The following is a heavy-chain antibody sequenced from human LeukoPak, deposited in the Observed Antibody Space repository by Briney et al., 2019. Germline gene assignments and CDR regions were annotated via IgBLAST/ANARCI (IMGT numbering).Heavy chain of an antibody. J-gene: IGHJ6*03. V-gene: IGHV3-30*04. Sequence: GGSLRLSCAASGFTFSSYAMHWVRQAPGKGLEWVAVISYDGSNKYYADSVKGRFTISRDNSKNTLYLQLNSLRAEDTAVYYCAKEGELGGYMDVWGKGTTVTVSS. CDR1: GFTFSSYA. CDR3: AKEGELGGYMDV. CDR2: ISYDGSNK. D-gene: IGHD1-26*01.